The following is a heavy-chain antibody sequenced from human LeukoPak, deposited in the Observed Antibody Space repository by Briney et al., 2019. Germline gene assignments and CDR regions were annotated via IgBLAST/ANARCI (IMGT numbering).Heavy chain of an antibody. J-gene: IGHJ5*02. CDR3: AKDFVRRFDP. CDR2: IGDSGGSP. Sequence: GGSLGLSCAASGFTFSSYTMSWVRQAPGKGLEWVSSIGDSGGSPYYADSVKGRFTISRDNSRNTLYLQMNSLRAEDTAVYYCAKDFVRRFDPWGQGTLVTVSS. CDR1: GFTFSSYT. V-gene: IGHV3-23*01.